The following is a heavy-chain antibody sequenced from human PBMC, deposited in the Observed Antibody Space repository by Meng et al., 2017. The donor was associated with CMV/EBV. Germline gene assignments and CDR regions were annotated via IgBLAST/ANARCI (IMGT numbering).Heavy chain of an antibody. Sequence: GGSLRLSCAASGFTVSSNYMSWFRQAPGQGLEWVSVIYSGGSTYYADSVKGRFTISRDNSKNPLYLQMNSQRAEDTAVYYCARERVVVVPAATLDYGMDVWGQGTTVTVSS. CDR1: GFTVSSNY. D-gene: IGHD2-2*01. V-gene: IGHV3-53*01. J-gene: IGHJ6*02. CDR2: IYSGGST. CDR3: ARERVVVVPAATLDYGMDV.